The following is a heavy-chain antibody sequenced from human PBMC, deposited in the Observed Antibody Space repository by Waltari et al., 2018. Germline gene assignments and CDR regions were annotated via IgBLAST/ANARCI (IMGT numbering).Heavy chain of an antibody. CDR2: ISSSGATE. V-gene: IGHV3-48*03. CDR1: GFRLSSYE. J-gene: IGHJ4*02. Sequence: EVQLAESGGNLVQPGGFLRLSCAVSGFRLSSYEMNWGRQAPGKGLERISYISSSGATEYYADSVRGRFIISRDNAKNTLYLQMNNLRAEDTAVYYCTRVRIVMGEGIYWGQGTQVTVSS. D-gene: IGHD2-15*01. CDR3: TRVRIVMGEGIY.